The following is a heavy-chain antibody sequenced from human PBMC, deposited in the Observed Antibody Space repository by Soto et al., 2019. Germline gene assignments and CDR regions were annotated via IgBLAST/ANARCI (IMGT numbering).Heavy chain of an antibody. Sequence: GASVKVSCKASGYTFTGYYMHWVRQAPGQGLEWMGWINPSSGGTNYAQKFQGRVTMTRDTSISTAYMELSRLRSDDTAVYYCARDKDSPYCSSTSCHDAFDIWGQGTMVTVSS. V-gene: IGHV1-2*02. CDR2: INPSSGGT. CDR3: ARDKDSPYCSSTSCHDAFDI. D-gene: IGHD2-2*01. J-gene: IGHJ3*02. CDR1: GYTFTGYY.